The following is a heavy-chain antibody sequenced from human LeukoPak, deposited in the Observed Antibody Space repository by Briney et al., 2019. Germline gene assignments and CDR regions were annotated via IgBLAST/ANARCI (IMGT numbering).Heavy chain of an antibody. V-gene: IGHV4-4*07. CDR3: ARQRGWSYYFDY. D-gene: IGHD6-19*01. CDR1: GGSIRSYY. Sequence: SETLSLICTVSGGSIRSYYWSWIRQPDGKGLEWIGRIYTSGSTNYNPSLKGRVTMSVDTSKNQSSLKLSSVTAADTAVYYCARQRGWSYYFDYWGQGTLVTVSS. CDR2: IYTSGST. J-gene: IGHJ4*02.